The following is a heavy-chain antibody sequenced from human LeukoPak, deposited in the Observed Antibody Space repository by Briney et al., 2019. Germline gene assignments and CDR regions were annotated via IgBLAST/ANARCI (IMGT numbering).Heavy chain of an antibody. Sequence: ASVKVSCKASGYTFTSYDINWVRQATGQGLEWMGWMNPNSGNTGYAQKFQGRVTMTRNTFISTAYMELSSLRSEDTAVYYCARWEGYYDQNGMDVWGQGTTVTVSS. D-gene: IGHD3-22*01. J-gene: IGHJ6*02. CDR3: ARWEGYYDQNGMDV. CDR2: MNPNSGNT. V-gene: IGHV1-8*01. CDR1: GYTFTSYD.